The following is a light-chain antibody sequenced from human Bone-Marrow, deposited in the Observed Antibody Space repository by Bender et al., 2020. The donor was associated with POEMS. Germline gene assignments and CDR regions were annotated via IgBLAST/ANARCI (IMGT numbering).Light chain of an antibody. CDR2: QDT. Sequence: SYEVTQPPSVSVSPGQTASITCSGDDLGDKYVAWYQQKPGQSPVLVIYQDTKRPSGIPERFSGSKSGNTATLTISGTQAMDEADYYCQAWDTYSVIFGRGTKLTVL. CDR3: QAWDTYSVI. CDR1: DLGDKY. J-gene: IGLJ2*01. V-gene: IGLV3-1*01.